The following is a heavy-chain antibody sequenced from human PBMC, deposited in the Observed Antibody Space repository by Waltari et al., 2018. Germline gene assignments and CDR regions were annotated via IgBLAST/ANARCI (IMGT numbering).Heavy chain of an antibody. J-gene: IGHJ4*02. CDR1: GASISMNHW. D-gene: IGHD6-13*01. Sequence: QVQLHESGPGLVKTSGPLSLTCAISGASISMNHWWSWVRQPPGKGLEWIGEIYHRGTTNYNPSLKSRVTISVDTSKNQFSLQLTSVTAADTAVYYCARGIASADVDYWGQGTLVTVSS. V-gene: IGHV4-4*02. CDR2: IYHRGTT. CDR3: ARGIASADVDY.